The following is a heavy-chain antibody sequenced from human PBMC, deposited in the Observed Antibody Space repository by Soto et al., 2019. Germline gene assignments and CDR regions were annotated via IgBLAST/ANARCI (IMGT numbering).Heavy chain of an antibody. Sequence: QVQLVQSGAEVKKPGASVKVSCKASGYTFTSYGISWVRQAPGQGLEWMGWISAYNGNTNYAQKLQGRVTMTTDTSTSTAYMEVRSLRSDDTAVYYWARDRDQLTGDDYYYYGMDVWGQGTTVTVSS. D-gene: IGHD7-27*01. V-gene: IGHV1-18*04. CDR2: ISAYNGNT. CDR1: GYTFTSYG. J-gene: IGHJ6*02. CDR3: ARDRDQLTGDDYYYYGMDV.